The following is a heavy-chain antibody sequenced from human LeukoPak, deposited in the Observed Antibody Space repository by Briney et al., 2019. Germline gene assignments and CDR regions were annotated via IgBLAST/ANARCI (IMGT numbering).Heavy chain of an antibody. Sequence: SETLSLTCTVSGGSISSHYWSWIRQPPGKGLEWIGYIYYSGSTNYNPSLKSRVTISVDTSKNQFSLKLSSVTAADTAVYYCARVKVGYWFDPWGQGTLVTVSS. CDR3: ARVKVGYWFDP. CDR2: IYYSGST. J-gene: IGHJ5*02. V-gene: IGHV4-59*11. CDR1: GGSISSHY.